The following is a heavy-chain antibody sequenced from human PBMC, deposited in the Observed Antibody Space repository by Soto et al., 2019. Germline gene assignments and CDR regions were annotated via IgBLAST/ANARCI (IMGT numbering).Heavy chain of an antibody. Sequence: QVQLVQSGAEVKKPGASVKVSCKASGYTFTSYAMHWVRQAPGQRLEWMGWINAGNGNTKYSQKFQGRVTITRDTYASTAYMELSSLRSEDTAVYYCARGGVRCSGGSCYPYYYYYGMDVWGQGTTVTVSS. V-gene: IGHV1-3*01. CDR3: ARGGVRCSGGSCYPYYYYYGMDV. CDR2: INAGNGNT. J-gene: IGHJ6*02. CDR1: GYTFTSYA. D-gene: IGHD2-15*01.